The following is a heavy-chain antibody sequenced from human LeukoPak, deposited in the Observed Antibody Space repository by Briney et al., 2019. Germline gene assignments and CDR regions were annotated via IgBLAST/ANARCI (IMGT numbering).Heavy chain of an antibody. Sequence: PGGSLRLSCAASGFTFNSYGMSWVRQAPGKGLEWVSSISSSSSYIYYADSVKGRFTISRDNAKNSLYLQMNSLRAEDTAVYYCARDPSSAFDIWGQGTMVTVSS. CDR1: GFTFNSYG. CDR3: ARDPSSAFDI. V-gene: IGHV3-21*01. CDR2: ISSSSSYI. J-gene: IGHJ3*02.